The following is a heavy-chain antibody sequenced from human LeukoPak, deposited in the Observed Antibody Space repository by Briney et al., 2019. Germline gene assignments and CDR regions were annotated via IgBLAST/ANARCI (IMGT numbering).Heavy chain of an antibody. J-gene: IGHJ4*02. Sequence: GASVNVSCKTPGYTFNNFGITWVRQAPGQGPEWIGWISIGDGRTHYGRKFQDRVSMTREMSSNTAFLELSSLRSDDTAVYFCSRSYYSSSWYYFDHWGQGTLVIVSS. CDR2: ISIGDGRT. CDR1: GYTFNNFG. CDR3: SRSYYSSSWYYFDH. V-gene: IGHV1-18*01. D-gene: IGHD2-15*01.